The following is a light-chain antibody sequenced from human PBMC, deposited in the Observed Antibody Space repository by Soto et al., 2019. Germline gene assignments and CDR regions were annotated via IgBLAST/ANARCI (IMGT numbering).Light chain of an antibody. V-gene: IGLV2-8*01. CDR1: SSDVGAYNY. Sequence: QSVLTQPPSASGSPGQSVTISCTGTSSDVGAYNYVSWYHQHPGKAPKLMIYEVSKRPSGVPDRFSGSKSGNTASLTVSGLQAEDEADYYCSSYAGDTVVFGGGTQLTVL. CDR3: SSYAGDTVV. J-gene: IGLJ2*01. CDR2: EVS.